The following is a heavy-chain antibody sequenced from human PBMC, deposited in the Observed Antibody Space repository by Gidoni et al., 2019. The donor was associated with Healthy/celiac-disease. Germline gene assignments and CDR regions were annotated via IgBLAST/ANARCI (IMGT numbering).Heavy chain of an antibody. CDR2: ISYDGSNK. D-gene: IGHD2-8*01. CDR3: AKTGAVLMVYAGEADAFDI. Sequence: QVQLVESGGGVVQPGRSLRLSCAASGFTFSSYGMPWVRQAPGKGLEWVAVISYDGSNKYYADSVKGRFTISRDNSKNTLYLQMNSLRAEDTAVYYCAKTGAVLMVYAGEADAFDIWGQGTMVTVSS. V-gene: IGHV3-30*18. J-gene: IGHJ3*02. CDR1: GFTFSSYG.